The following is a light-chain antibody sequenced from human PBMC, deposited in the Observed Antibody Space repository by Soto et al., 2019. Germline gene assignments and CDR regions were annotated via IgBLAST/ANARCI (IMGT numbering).Light chain of an antibody. V-gene: IGKV1-39*01. CDR1: QSIGRS. CDR2: AAS. J-gene: IGKJ1*01. Sequence: DIQMTQSPSSLSASAGDRVTITCRASQSIGRSLNWYQQKPGKAPKPLIYAASSLQSGVPSGFSGSGSGTDFTLTVSSLQPDDFATYYCQQSSITPPTFGQGTKVEI. CDR3: QQSSITPPT.